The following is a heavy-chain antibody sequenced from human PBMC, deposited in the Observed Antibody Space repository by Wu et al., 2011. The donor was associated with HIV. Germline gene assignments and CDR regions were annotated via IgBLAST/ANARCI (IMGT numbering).Heavy chain of an antibody. CDR2: IIPIFGTA. CDR1: GGTFSSYA. CDR3: ARVGTDVLRFLEWRGLETYSSGKGFDY. D-gene: IGHD3-3*01. V-gene: IGHV1-69*14. Sequence: QVQLVQSGAEVKKPGSSVKVSCKASGGTFSSYAISWVRQAPGQGLEWMGGIIPIFGTANYAQKFQGRVTITADKSTSTAYMELSSLRSEDTAVYYCARVGTDVLRFLEWRGLETYSSGKGFDYWGQGTLVTVSS. J-gene: IGHJ4*02.